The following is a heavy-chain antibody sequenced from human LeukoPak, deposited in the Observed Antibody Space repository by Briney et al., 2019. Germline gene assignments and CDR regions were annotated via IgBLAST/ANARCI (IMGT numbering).Heavy chain of an antibody. Sequence: ASVKVSCKASGYTFTGYYMHWVRQAPGQGLEWVGWINPNSGGTNYAQKFQGRVIVTRDTSITTAYMELSRLRSDDTAVYYCARDRSGADYWGQGTLVTVSS. J-gene: IGHJ4*02. CDR2: INPNSGGT. CDR1: GYTFTGYY. V-gene: IGHV1-2*02. D-gene: IGHD3-3*01. CDR3: ARDRSGADY.